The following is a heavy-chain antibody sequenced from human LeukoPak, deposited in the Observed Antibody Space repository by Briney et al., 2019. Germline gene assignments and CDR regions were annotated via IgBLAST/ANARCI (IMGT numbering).Heavy chain of an antibody. CDR3: ARFGPNDAFDI. CDR2: IKQDGSEK. J-gene: IGHJ3*02. CDR1: GFTFSSYW. Sequence: GGSLRLSCAASGFTFSSYWMSWVRQAPGKGLEWVANIKQDGSEKYYVDSVKGRFTISRDNAKNSLYLHMNSLRAEDTAVYYCARFGPNDAFDIWGQGTMVTVSS. V-gene: IGHV3-7*01. D-gene: IGHD3-10*01.